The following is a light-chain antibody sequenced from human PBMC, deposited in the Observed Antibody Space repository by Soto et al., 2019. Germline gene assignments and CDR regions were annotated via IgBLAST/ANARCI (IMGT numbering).Light chain of an antibody. CDR2: EVS. CDR3: VSHRGYECCV. V-gene: IGLV2-14*01. J-gene: IGLJ1*01. CDR1: STHAGGHNY. Sequence: QSVLTQPASVSGSPGQSITISCTGTSTHAGGHNYASWYQQHPGKAPKLIIYEVSIRSSGVSNRFSGSKSGNTASLTISALQAEDEADYYCVSHRGYECCVFGCGSNV.